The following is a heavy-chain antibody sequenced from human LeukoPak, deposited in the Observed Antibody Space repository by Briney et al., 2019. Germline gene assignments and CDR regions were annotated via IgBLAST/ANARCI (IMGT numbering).Heavy chain of an antibody. CDR1: GFTFSSYS. J-gene: IGHJ3*02. D-gene: IGHD3-10*01. CDR2: ISSSSSYI. CDR3: ARDRPITMDRGVKPYAFDI. V-gene: IGHV3-21*01. Sequence: GGSLRLSCAASGFTFSSYSMNWVRQAPGKGLGWVSSISSSSSYIYYADSVKGRFTISRDNAKNSLYLQVNSLRAEDTAVYYCARDRPITMDRGVKPYAFDIWGQGTMVTVSS.